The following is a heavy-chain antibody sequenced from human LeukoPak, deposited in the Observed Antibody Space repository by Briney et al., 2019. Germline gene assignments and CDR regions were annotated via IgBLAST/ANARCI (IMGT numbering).Heavy chain of an antibody. CDR3: AKDENYYDSSGYYMRGAFDI. J-gene: IGHJ3*02. CDR2: ISGSGGST. D-gene: IGHD3-22*01. Sequence: GGSLRLSCAASGFTFSSYAMSWVRQAPGKGLEWVSAISGSGGSTYHADSVKGRFTISRDNSKNTLYLQMDSLRAEDTAVYYCAKDENYYDSSGYYMRGAFDIWGQGTMVTVSS. V-gene: IGHV3-23*01. CDR1: GFTFSSYA.